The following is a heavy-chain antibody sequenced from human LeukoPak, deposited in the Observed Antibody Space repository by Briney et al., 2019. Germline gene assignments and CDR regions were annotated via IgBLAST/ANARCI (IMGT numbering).Heavy chain of an antibody. CDR2: ISPYNGHT. D-gene: IGHD6-13*01. V-gene: IGHV1-18*01. CDR1: GYTFISYS. CDR3: ARTGYHLLSPPAAATMYYFDY. J-gene: IGHJ4*02. Sequence: GASVKVSCKASGYTFISYSMSWVRQAPGQGLEWMGWISPYNGHTNSAQSFQGRVTMTTDTSTSTAYMELGSLRSGDTAVYYCARTGYHLLSPPAAATMYYFDYWGQGTLVTVSS.